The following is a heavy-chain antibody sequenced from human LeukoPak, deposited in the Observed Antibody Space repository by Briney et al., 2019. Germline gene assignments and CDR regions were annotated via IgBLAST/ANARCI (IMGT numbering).Heavy chain of an antibody. CDR2: IIPIFGTA. Sequence: VASVKVSCKASGGTFSSYAISWVRQAPGQGLEWMGGIIPIFGTANYAQKFQGRVTITADESTSTAYMELSSLRSEDTAVYYCARERKDIVVVPAVKGAFDIWGQGTMVTVSS. D-gene: IGHD2-2*01. V-gene: IGHV1-69*13. J-gene: IGHJ3*02. CDR1: GGTFSSYA. CDR3: ARERKDIVVVPAVKGAFDI.